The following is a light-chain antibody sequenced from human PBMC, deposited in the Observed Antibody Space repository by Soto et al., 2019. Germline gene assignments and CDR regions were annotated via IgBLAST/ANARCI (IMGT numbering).Light chain of an antibody. Sequence: EIVMTQTPLSSPVTLGQPASISCRSSQSLVHSDGYTYLSWLHQRPGQPPRLLIYRVSNRFSGVPDRFSGSGAGTDVTLTSSTVEAEDAGVYYCMQATHYPPSTSGQGTKLDI. CDR1: QSLVHSDGYTY. CDR2: RVS. J-gene: IGKJ2*01. V-gene: IGKV2-24*01. CDR3: MQATHYPPST.